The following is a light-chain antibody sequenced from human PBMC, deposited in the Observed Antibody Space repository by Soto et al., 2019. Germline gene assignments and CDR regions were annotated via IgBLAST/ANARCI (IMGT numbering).Light chain of an antibody. CDR1: QDISGN. V-gene: IGKV3-15*01. J-gene: IGKJ2*01. Sequence: EILMTQSPASLSVSPGGRATLSCRASQDISGNLAWYQQKPGQGPRLLIYGASTRATGIPARFSGSGSGTDCTLTISSLQSEDIAVYYCQQYYNWPLYTFGRGTRLEI. CDR3: QQYYNWPLYT. CDR2: GAS.